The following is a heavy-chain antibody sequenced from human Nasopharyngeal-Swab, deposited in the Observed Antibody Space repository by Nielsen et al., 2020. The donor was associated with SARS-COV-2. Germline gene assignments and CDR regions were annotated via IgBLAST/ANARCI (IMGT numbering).Heavy chain of an antibody. V-gene: IGHV3-33*01. CDR3: ARGVPAAAFDY. J-gene: IGHJ4*02. CDR2: IWYDGSNK. Sequence: SLEISCAASGFTFSGYGMHWVRQAPGKGLEWVAVIWYDGSNKYYADSVKGRFTISRDNSKNTLYLQMNSLRAEDTAVYYCARGVPAAAFDYWGQGTLVTVSS. D-gene: IGHD2-2*01. CDR1: GFTFSGYG.